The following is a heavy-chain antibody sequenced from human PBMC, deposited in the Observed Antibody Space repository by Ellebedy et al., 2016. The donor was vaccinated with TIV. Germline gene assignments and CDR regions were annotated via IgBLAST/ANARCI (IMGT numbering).Heavy chain of an antibody. J-gene: IGHJ4*02. CDR1: GFTFSSYT. Sequence: GESLKISXAASGFTFSSYTMSWVRQAPGKGLEWVSAIGASGGDTYYADSVKGRFTISRDNSKNTLYLQINSLRAADTAVYYCAKVLRGGGLDYWGQGTLVTVSS. V-gene: IGHV3-23*01. CDR2: IGASGGDT. CDR3: AKVLRGGGLDY. D-gene: IGHD3-16*01.